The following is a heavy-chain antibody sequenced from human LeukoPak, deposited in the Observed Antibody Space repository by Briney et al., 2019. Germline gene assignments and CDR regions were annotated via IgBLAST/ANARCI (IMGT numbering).Heavy chain of an antibody. CDR1: GDSINNYY. J-gene: IGHJ5*02. CDR2: IYSSGGT. V-gene: IGHV4-59*08. Sequence: SETLSLTCTVSGDSINNYYWSWIRQPPGKELEWIAYIYSSGGTNYNPSLKSRVTISLETSKNQFSLKLSSVTAADTAVYYCARHRAPPGDDWFDPWGQGTLVTVSS. CDR3: ARHRAPPGDDWFDP. D-gene: IGHD3-16*01.